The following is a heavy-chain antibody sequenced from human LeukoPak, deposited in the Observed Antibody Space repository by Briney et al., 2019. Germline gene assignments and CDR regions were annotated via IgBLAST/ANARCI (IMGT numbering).Heavy chain of an antibody. Sequence: SETLSLTCTVSGVSVSSGSYYWSWLRQPPGKGLEWIGYIYYSGSTNYNPSLKSRVTISVDTSKNQFSLKLSSVTAADTAVYYCAREMMIGGFDIWGQGTMVTVSS. D-gene: IGHD3-22*01. CDR3: AREMMIGGFDI. CDR1: GVSVSSGSYY. CDR2: IYYSGST. J-gene: IGHJ3*02. V-gene: IGHV4-61*01.